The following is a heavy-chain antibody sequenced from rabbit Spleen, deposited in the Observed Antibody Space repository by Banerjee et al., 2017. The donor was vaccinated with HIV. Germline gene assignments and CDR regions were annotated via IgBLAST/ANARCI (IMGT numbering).Heavy chain of an antibody. CDR3: VREAGYGGYGDANL. CDR1: RFDFSTYS. V-gene: IGHV1S7*01. Sequence: QSLEESGGGLVKPGASLTLSCKASRFDFSTYSMSWVRQAPGKGLEWIGYIVPIFGVTYYANWVNGRFTISSHNAQNTLYLQVNSLTAADTATYFCVREAGYGGYGDANLWGPGTLVTVS. CDR2: IVPIFGVT. D-gene: IGHD6-1*01. J-gene: IGHJ4*01.